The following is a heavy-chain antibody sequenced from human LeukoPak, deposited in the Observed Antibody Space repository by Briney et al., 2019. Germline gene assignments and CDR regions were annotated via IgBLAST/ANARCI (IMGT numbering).Heavy chain of an antibody. CDR2: IYPGDSDT. D-gene: IGHD4-23*01. CDR1: GYNFPNYW. V-gene: IGHV5-51*01. J-gene: IGHJ6*04. Sequence: GGSLKISCKGSGYNFPNYWIGWVRQMPGKGLEWMGIIYPGDSDTRYSPSFQGQVTISADKSISTAYLQWSSLKTSDTAMYYCARSRDYGGNFYGMDVWGKGTTVTVSS. CDR3: ARSRDYGGNFYGMDV.